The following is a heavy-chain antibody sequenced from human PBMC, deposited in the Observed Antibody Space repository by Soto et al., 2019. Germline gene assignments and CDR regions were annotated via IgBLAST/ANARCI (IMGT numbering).Heavy chain of an antibody. CDR1: GGLFNTFG. J-gene: IGHJ4*02. D-gene: IGHD2-2*01. Sequence: QVQLMQYGAEVTKPGSSVKVSCKASGGLFNTFGISWVRQAPGQGLEWMGGIIPKYGTTNYARRCQGRVTITADESTTTAYLELSSLRHDDTAIYYCARTRQRRPVFYVDYWCQGTPISVTS. CDR3: ARTRQRRPVFYVDY. V-gene: IGHV1-69*01. CDR2: IIPKYGTT.